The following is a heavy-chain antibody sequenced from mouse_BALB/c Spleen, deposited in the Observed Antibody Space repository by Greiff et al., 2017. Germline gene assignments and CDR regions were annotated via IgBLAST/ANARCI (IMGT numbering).Heavy chain of an antibody. Sequence: EVKLQESGPGLVKPSQSLSLTCTVTGYSITSDYAWNWIRQFPGNKLEWMGYISYSGSTSYNPSLKSRISITRDTSKNQCFLQLNSVTTEDTTTYYYAGGNWYIDVWGAGTTVTVSS. CDR1: GYSITSDYA. CDR2: ISYSGST. V-gene: IGHV3-2*02. J-gene: IGHJ1*01. CDR3: AGGNWYIDV.